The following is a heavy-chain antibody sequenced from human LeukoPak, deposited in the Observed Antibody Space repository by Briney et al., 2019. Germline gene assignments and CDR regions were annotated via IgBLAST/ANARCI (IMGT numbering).Heavy chain of an antibody. V-gene: IGHV4-30-4*01. CDR2: IYYSGST. Sequence: SETLSLTCTVSGGSISSGDYYWSWIRQPPGKGLEWIGYIYYSGSTYYNPSLKSRVTISVDRSKNQFSLKLSSVTAADTAVYYCARGGPYSGYGRSLANWGQGTMVTVSS. D-gene: IGHD5-12*01. CDR1: GGSISSGDYY. CDR3: ARGGPYSGYGRSLAN. J-gene: IGHJ3*01.